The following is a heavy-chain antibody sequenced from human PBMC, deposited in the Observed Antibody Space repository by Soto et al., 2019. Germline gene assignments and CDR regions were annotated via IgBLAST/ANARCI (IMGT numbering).Heavy chain of an antibody. CDR2: INSDGSST. V-gene: IGHV3-74*01. D-gene: IGHD3-22*01. CDR1: GFPFNTYW. Sequence: GGSLRLSCAASGFPFNTYWMHWVRQAPGKGLVWVSGINSDGSSTNYADSVKGRFTISRDNAKNTLYLQMNSLRAEDTAVYYCARTYYYDKWGQGTPVTVSS. CDR3: ARTYYYDK. J-gene: IGHJ4*02.